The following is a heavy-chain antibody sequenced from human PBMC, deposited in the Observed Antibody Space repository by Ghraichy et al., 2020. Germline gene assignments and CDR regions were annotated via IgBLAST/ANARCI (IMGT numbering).Heavy chain of an antibody. Sequence: SETLSLACTVSGDSISSGRFCWVWLRQPPGKGREGIVSIYYSGSTYYNPSLKSRVTISVDTSKNQLSLNLRTVTAADTAVYSCARQPAGTMREFAFGYWGQGTLVTVSS. CDR3: ARQPAGTMREFAFGY. J-gene: IGHJ4*02. CDR1: GDSISSGRFC. V-gene: IGHV4-39*01. CDR2: IYYSGST. D-gene: IGHD3-10*01.